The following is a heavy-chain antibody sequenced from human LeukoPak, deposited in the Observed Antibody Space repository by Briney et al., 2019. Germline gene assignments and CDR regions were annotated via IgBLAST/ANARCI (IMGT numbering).Heavy chain of an antibody. CDR1: GFTFSSHG. J-gene: IGHJ4*02. Sequence: GGSLRLSCAASGFTFSSHGMHWVRQAPGKGLEWVSFIRYDGSNEYYADSMRGRFTISRDNSKNTLYLQMNSLRAEDTAVYYCAKSRHPYNWNDGAFFDYWGQGTLVTVSS. V-gene: IGHV3-30*02. D-gene: IGHD1-20*01. CDR3: AKSRHPYNWNDGAFFDY. CDR2: IRYDGSNE.